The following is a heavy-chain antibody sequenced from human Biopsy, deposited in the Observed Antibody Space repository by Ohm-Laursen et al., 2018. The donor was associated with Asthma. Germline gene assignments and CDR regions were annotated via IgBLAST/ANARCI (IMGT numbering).Heavy chain of an antibody. D-gene: IGHD3-9*01. CDR3: ARTYYDFLTGQVNDAFDL. V-gene: IGHV1-3*01. CDR1: GYTFIHFA. CDR2: INAGDGNT. J-gene: IGHJ3*01. Sequence: SSVKVSCKVSGYTFIHFAIHWVRQAPGQRLEWMGWINAGDGNTKYSQKFQGRVTITRDTSASTAYMDLRSLRSEDTAMYYCARTYYDFLTGQVNDAFDLWGQGTMVTVSS.